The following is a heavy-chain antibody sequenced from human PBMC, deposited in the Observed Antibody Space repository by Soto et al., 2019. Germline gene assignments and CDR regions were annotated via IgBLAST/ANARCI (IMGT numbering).Heavy chain of an antibody. V-gene: IGHV4-30-2*01. Sequence: SETLSLTCAVSGGSINSGGYSWSWIRQPPGKGLEWIGYIQHGGSTYYNPSLKSRVTISVDRSKNQFSLKLTSVTAADTAVYYCARAHYGDYGYGMDVWGQGTTVTVSS. D-gene: IGHD4-17*01. CDR2: IQHGGST. J-gene: IGHJ6*02. CDR1: GGSINSGGYS. CDR3: ARAHYGDYGYGMDV.